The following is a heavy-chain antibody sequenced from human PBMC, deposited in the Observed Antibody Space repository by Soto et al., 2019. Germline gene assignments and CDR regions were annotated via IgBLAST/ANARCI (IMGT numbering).Heavy chain of an antibody. CDR2: IYYSGST. CDR1: GGSISSYY. D-gene: IGHD1-26*01. J-gene: IGHJ4*02. V-gene: IGHV4-59*01. CDR3: ARVRRVGDTIDY. Sequence: QVQLQESGPGLVKPSETLSLTCTVSGGSISSYYWSWIRQPPGKGLEWIGYIYYSGSTNYNPSLKIRVTISVDTSKNQFSLKLSSVTAADTAVYYCARVRRVGDTIDYWGQGTLVTVSS.